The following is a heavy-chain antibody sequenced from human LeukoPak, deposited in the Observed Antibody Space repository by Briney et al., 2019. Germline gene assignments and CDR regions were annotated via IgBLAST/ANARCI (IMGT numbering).Heavy chain of an antibody. J-gene: IGHJ4*02. CDR3: ARVNENLGINC. CDR2: IYYSGST. Sequence: SETLSPTCTVSGGSISSSSYYWGWIRQPPGKGLEWIGSIYYSGSTYYNPALRSRVTISVDTSKNHFSLKRSSVTAADTAVYYCARVNENLGINCWGQGTLVTVSS. V-gene: IGHV4-39*01. CDR1: GGSISSSSYY. D-gene: IGHD1-1*01.